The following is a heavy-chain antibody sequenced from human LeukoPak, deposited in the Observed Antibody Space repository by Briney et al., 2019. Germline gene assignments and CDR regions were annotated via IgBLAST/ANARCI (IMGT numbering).Heavy chain of an antibody. D-gene: IGHD1-20*01. Sequence: PGGSLRLSCAASGFTVSSNYMSWVRQAPGKGLEWVSVIYSGGSTYYADSVKGRFTIPRDNSKNTLYLQMNSLRAEDTAVYHCARVDNWNDVSYYFDYWGQGTLVTVSS. CDR1: GFTVSSNY. CDR3: ARVDNWNDVSYYFDY. V-gene: IGHV3-53*01. J-gene: IGHJ4*02. CDR2: IYSGGST.